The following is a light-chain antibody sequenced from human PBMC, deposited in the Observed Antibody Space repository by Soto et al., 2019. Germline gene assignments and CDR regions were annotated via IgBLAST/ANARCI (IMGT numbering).Light chain of an antibody. CDR2: GNS. CDR3: QSYDSSLSVHVV. CDR1: SSNIGAGYD. J-gene: IGLJ2*01. Sequence: QSVLTQPPSVSGAPGQRVTISCTGSSSNIGAGYDVHWYQQLPGTAPKLLIYGNSNRPSGVPDRFSGSKSGTSASLANTGLQAEDEADYYCQSYDSSLSVHVVFGGGTKLTV. V-gene: IGLV1-40*01.